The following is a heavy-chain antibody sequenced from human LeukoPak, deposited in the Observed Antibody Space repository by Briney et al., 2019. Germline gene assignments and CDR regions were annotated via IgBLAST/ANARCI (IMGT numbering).Heavy chain of an antibody. J-gene: IGHJ4*02. Sequence: SETLSLTCTVSGGSISSYYWSWIRQPPGKELEWIGYIYSSGSTNYNPSLKSRVTISVDTSKNQFSLKLSSVTAADTAVYYCARTYSSSSHFDYWGQGTLVTVSS. V-gene: IGHV4-4*09. CDR1: GGSISSYY. CDR3: ARTYSSSSHFDY. CDR2: IYSSGST. D-gene: IGHD6-6*01.